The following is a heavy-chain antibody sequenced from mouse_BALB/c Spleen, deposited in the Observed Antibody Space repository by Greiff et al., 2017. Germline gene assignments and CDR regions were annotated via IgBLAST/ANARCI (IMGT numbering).Heavy chain of an antibody. CDR1: GFTFSSYA. V-gene: IGHV5-6-5*01. CDR3: ARDDGYYLPY. J-gene: IGHJ2*01. CDR2: ISSGGST. D-gene: IGHD2-3*01. Sequence: EVKLVESGGGLVKPGGSLKLSCAASGFTFSSYAMSWVRQTPEKRLEWVASISSGGSTYYPDSVKGRFTISRDNARNILYLQMSSLRSEDTAMYYCARDDGYYLPYWGQGTTLTVSS.